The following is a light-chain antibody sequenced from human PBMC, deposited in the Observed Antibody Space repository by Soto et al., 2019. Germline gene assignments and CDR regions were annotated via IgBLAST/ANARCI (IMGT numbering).Light chain of an antibody. CDR3: QQRSNWPPT. CDR2: DAS. Sequence: DIVLTQSPATLSFSPGERATLSCRASQSVSTYLAWYQQKPGQAPRLLIYDASNRATGIPARFSGSGSGTDFTLTISSLEPEEFSVYYCQQRSNWPPTFGGGTKVEIK. J-gene: IGKJ4*01. V-gene: IGKV3-11*01. CDR1: QSVSTY.